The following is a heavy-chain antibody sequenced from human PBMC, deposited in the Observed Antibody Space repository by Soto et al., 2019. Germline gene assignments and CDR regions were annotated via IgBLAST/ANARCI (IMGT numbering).Heavy chain of an antibody. D-gene: IGHD3-9*01. J-gene: IGHJ4*02. CDR1: EFTFSNYA. CDR2: IKQGGSEK. Sequence: PGGSLRLSCAASEFTFSNYAMSWVRQAPGKGLEWVANIKQGGSEKYYVDSVKGRFTISRDNAKNSLYLQMNSLRAEDTAVYYCAREYYDILTGYSSPIDYWGQGTLVTVPS. CDR3: AREYYDILTGYSSPIDY. V-gene: IGHV3-7*01.